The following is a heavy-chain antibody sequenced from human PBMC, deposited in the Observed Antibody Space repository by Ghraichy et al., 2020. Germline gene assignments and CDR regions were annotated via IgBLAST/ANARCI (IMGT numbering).Heavy chain of an antibody. J-gene: IGHJ6*03. CDR2: ISGSGGTI. CDR3: AKGYFHMDV. V-gene: IGHV3-23*01. D-gene: IGHD3-9*01. CDR1: GITFSNYA. Sequence: GGSLRLSCAASGITFSNYAMSWVRQAPGKGLEWVSAISGSGGTIYYAESVKGRFTISRDNSKNTLYLQMNSLRAEDTAIYYCAKGYFHMDVWGKGTTVTVSS.